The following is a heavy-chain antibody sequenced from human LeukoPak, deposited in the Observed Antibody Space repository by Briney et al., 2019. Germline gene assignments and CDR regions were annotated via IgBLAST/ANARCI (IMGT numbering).Heavy chain of an antibody. Sequence: PGGSLRLSCAASGFTFSSYWMSWVRQAPGKGLEWVANIKQDGSEKYYVDSVKGRFTISRDNAKNSLYLQMNSLRAEDTAVYYCAKDGDSMAVPDAFDIWGQGTMVTASS. V-gene: IGHV3-7*01. D-gene: IGHD6-19*01. CDR1: GFTFSSYW. CDR3: AKDGDSMAVPDAFDI. CDR2: IKQDGSEK. J-gene: IGHJ3*02.